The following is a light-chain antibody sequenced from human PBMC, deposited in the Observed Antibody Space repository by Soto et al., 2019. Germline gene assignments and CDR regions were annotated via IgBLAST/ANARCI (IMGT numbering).Light chain of an antibody. CDR3: QQYNRYPLT. Sequence: DIQMTQSPSTLSASVGDRVTITCRASESINSWLAWYQQKPGKAPKLLIQRASSLESGVPSRFSGSGSGTEFTLTISSLQPDDFASYFCQQYNRYPLTFGGGTMLEI. J-gene: IGKJ4*01. V-gene: IGKV1-5*03. CDR2: RAS. CDR1: ESINSW.